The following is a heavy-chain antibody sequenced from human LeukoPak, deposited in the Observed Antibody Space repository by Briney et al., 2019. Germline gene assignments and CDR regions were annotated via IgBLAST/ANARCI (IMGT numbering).Heavy chain of an antibody. V-gene: IGHV1-69*04. CDR3: ARDLKREGTFDY. D-gene: IGHD1-26*01. CDR2: IIPILGIA. Sequence: SVNFSCKASAGTFSSYAISWVRQAPGQGLEWMGRIIPILGIANYAQKFQGRVTITADKSTSTAYMELSSLRSEDTAVYYCARDLKREGTFDYWGQGTLVTVSS. CDR1: AGTFSSYA. J-gene: IGHJ4*02.